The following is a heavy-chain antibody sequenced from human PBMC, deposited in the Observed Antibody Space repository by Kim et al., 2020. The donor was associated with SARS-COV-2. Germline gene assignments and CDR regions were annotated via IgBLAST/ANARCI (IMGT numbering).Heavy chain of an antibody. V-gene: IGHV1-69*04. J-gene: IGHJ1*01. CDR1: GGTFSSYA. D-gene: IGHD2-2*01. CDR2: IIPILGIA. CDR3: ARDPPHYCSSTSCYYFQH. Sequence: SVKVSCKASGGTFSSYAISWVRQAPGQGLEWMGRIIPILGIANYAQKFQGRVTITADKSTSTAYMELSSLRSEDTAVYYCARDPPHYCSSTSCYYFQHWGQGTLVTVSS.